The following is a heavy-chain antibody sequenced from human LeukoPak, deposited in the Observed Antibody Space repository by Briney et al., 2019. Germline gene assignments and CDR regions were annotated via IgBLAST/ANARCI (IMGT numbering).Heavy chain of an antibody. V-gene: IGHV4-34*01. CDR1: GGSFSGYY. J-gene: IGHJ4*02. CDR3: ARGNSDYDFWSGYSGGYFDY. Sequence: SETLSLTCAVYGGSFSGYYWSWIRQPPGKGLEWIGEINHSGSTNYNPSLKSRVTISVDTSKNQFSLKLSSVTAADTAVYYCARGNSDYDFWSGYSGGYFDYWGQGTLVTVSS. CDR2: INHSGST. D-gene: IGHD3-3*01.